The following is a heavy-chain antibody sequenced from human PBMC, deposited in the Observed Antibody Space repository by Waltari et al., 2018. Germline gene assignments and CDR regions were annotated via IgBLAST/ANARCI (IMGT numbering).Heavy chain of an antibody. J-gene: IGHJ4*02. V-gene: IGHV3-23*01. CDR2: ISGSGGST. CDR1: GFTFSSYA. D-gene: IGHD6-19*01. Sequence: EVQLLESGGGLVQPGGSLRLSCAASGFTFSSYAMSCVRQAPGKGLEWVSAISGSGGSTYYADSVKGRFTISRDNSKNTLYLQMNSLRAEDTAVYYCAKVLQWLDSFFDYWGQGTLVTVSS. CDR3: AKVLQWLDSFFDY.